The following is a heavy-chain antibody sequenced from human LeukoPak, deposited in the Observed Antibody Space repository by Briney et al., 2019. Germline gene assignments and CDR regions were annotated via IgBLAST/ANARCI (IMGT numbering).Heavy chain of an antibody. CDR1: GGSISSYY. J-gene: IGHJ3*02. Sequence: SETLSLTCTVSGGSISSYYWSWIRQPPGKGLEWIGYIYYSGSTNYNPSLKSRVTISVDTSKNQFSLKLSSVTAADTAVYYCARGQYGSGSYPPGAFDIWGQGTMVTVPS. CDR3: ARGQYGSGSYPPGAFDI. CDR2: IYYSGST. V-gene: IGHV4-59*01. D-gene: IGHD3-10*01.